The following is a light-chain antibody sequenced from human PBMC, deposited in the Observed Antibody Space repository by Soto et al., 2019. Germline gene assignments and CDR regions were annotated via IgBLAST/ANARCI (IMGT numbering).Light chain of an antibody. CDR3: QQYNNWPPYT. J-gene: IGKJ2*01. CDR1: QSVSSN. CDR2: GAS. V-gene: IGKV3-15*01. Sequence: EIVMTQSPATLSVSPGERATLSCRASQSVSSNFAWYQQKTRQPPTLLIYGASPSAAGIPARFSGSGSGTEFTPTISSLQAEDFAVYYCQQYNNWPPYTFGQGTKLEIK.